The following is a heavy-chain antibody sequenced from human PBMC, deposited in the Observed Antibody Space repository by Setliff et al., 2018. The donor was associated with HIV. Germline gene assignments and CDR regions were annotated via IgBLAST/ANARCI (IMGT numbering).Heavy chain of an antibody. D-gene: IGHD4-17*01. Sequence: SETLSLTCTVSGDSLSSDYYYWTWIRQHPEKGLEWIGYIYYSGSTLYNPSLRSRLSMSVDTSKNQFTLELSSVTAADTAVYFCARDFLRSGYFDSWGQGKLVTVSS. CDR3: ARDFLRSGYFDS. CDR1: GDSLSSDYYY. V-gene: IGHV4-31*03. J-gene: IGHJ4*02. CDR2: IYYSGST.